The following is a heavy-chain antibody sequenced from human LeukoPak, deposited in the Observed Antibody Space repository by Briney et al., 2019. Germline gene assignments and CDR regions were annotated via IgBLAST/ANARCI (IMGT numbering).Heavy chain of an antibody. D-gene: IGHD4-17*01. J-gene: IGHJ4*02. CDR3: ARATVTGFHFDY. CDR2: IYTSGRT. V-gene: IGHV4-4*07. CDR1: GGSISSYY. Sequence: SETLSLTCAVSGGSISSYYWSWIRQPAGKGLEWIGRIYTSGRTNYNPSLKSRVTMSVDTSKNQFSLKLSSVTAADTAVYYCARATVTGFHFDYWGQGTLVTVSS.